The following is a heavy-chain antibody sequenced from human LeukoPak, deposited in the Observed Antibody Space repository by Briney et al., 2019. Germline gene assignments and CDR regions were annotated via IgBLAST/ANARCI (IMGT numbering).Heavy chain of an antibody. CDR2: IYYSGST. CDR3: ARDNPDYYDSSGYLNAFDI. V-gene: IGHV4-61*01. J-gene: IGHJ3*02. Sequence: SETLSLTCTVSGGSVSSGSYYWSWIRQPPGKGLEWIGYIYYSGSTNYNPSLKSRVTISVDTSKNQFSLKLSSVTAADTAVYYCARDNPDYYDSSGYLNAFDIWGQGTTVTVSS. CDR1: GGSVSSGSYY. D-gene: IGHD3-22*01.